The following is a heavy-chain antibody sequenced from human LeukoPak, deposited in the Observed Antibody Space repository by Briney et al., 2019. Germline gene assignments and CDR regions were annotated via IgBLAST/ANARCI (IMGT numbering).Heavy chain of an antibody. CDR2: IYYSGST. J-gene: IGHJ4*02. V-gene: IGHV4-59*01. D-gene: IGHD1-26*01. Sequence: PSETLSLTCTVSSGSISSYYWSWIRQPPGKGLEWIGYIYYSGSTNYNPSLKSRVTISVDTSKNQFSLKLSPVTAADTAVYYCARSDSGSNYYFDYWGQGTLVTVSS. CDR3: ARSDSGSNYYFDY. CDR1: SGSISSYY.